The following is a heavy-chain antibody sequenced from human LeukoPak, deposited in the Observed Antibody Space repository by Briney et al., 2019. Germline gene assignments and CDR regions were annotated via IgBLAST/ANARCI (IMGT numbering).Heavy chain of an antibody. Sequence: SETLSLTCTVSGGSINNYYWTWIRQPPGRGLEWIGYIYYSGSTNYNPSLKSRVTISVDTSKNQFSLKLSSVTAADTAVYYCARGKQGINVNYYYYMDVWGKGTTVTVSS. CDR1: GGSINNYY. D-gene: IGHD3-16*01. V-gene: IGHV4-59*01. CDR2: IYYSGST. CDR3: ARGKQGINVNYYYYMDV. J-gene: IGHJ6*03.